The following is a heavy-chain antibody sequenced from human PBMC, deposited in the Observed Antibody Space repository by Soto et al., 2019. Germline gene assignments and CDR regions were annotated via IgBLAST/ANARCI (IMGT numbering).Heavy chain of an antibody. CDR3: ARPEAGSGLDY. D-gene: IGHD3-10*01. CDR2: ISGGSTYT. Sequence: QVQLVESGGDLVKPGGSLRLSCTASGFTFSDYFMSWVRQAPGKGLEWVSYISGGSTYTNYEDSVKGRFTISRDNAKNSLYLQLNSLRAEDTAVYYCARPEAGSGLDYWGQGTLVTVSS. J-gene: IGHJ4*02. V-gene: IGHV3-11*06. CDR1: GFTFSDYF.